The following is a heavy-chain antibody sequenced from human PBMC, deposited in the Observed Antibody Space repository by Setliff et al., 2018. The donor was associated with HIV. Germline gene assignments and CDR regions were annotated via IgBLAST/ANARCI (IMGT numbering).Heavy chain of an antibody. V-gene: IGHV1-69*05. CDR1: GGPFSAYA. J-gene: IGHJ6*02. D-gene: IGHD6-13*01. CDR3: ARGIGLIREDFYYYMDV. CDR2: FVPIFRTV. Sequence: SVKVSCKASGGPFSAYAITWVRQAPGQGLEWMGGFVPIFRTVKYAQKFQDRVTITTDESTNTAYMELRSLRSENAAVYFCARGIGLIREDFYYYMDVWGPGTTVTV.